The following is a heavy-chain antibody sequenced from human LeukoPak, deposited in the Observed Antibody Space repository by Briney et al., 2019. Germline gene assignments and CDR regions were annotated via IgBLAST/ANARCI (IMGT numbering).Heavy chain of an antibody. CDR3: AKDGGSDPDSFDI. Sequence: PGGSLRFSCAASGFTFSSYAMSWVRQAPGKGLEGVSAISGSGGSTYYADSVKGRFTISRDNSKNTLYLQMNSLRAEDTAVYYCAKDGGSDPDSFDIWGQGTMVTVSS. CDR1: GFTFSSYA. CDR2: ISGSGGST. V-gene: IGHV3-23*01. J-gene: IGHJ3*02. D-gene: IGHD2-15*01.